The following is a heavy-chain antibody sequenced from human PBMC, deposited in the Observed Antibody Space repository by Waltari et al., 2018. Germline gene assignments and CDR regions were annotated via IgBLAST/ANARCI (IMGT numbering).Heavy chain of an antibody. Sequence: QVQLVQSGAEVKELGASIKVSCQASGTTFTGHYPPWVRQAPGQGLEWMGWINPSSGAPNYAQKFQGRVTMTTDTSISTAYLELSRLTSDDTALYYCARVLDKGAITLFGPLDFWGQGTLVTVSS. CDR3: ARVLDKGAITLFGPLDF. CDR2: INPSSGAP. V-gene: IGHV1-2*02. J-gene: IGHJ4*02. CDR1: GTTFTGHY. D-gene: IGHD3-3*01.